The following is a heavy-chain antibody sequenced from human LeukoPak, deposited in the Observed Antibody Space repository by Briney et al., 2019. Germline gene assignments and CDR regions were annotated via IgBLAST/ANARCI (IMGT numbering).Heavy chain of an antibody. Sequence: SVEVSCKASGGTFSSYAISWVRQAPGQGLEWMGGIIPIFGTANYAQKFQGRVTITTDESTSTAYMELSSLRSEDTAVYYCATGSGKQYYYYYMDVWGKGTTVTVSS. CDR3: ATGSGKQYYYYYMDV. V-gene: IGHV1-69*05. D-gene: IGHD3-3*01. J-gene: IGHJ6*03. CDR2: IIPIFGTA. CDR1: GGTFSSYA.